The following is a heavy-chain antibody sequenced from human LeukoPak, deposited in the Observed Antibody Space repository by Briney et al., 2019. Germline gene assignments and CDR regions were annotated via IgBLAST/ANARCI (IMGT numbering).Heavy chain of an antibody. J-gene: IGHJ4*02. Sequence: GGSLRLSCAASGFTFSGYGMHWVHQAPGKGLEWVAVISHDGSNKYYADSVKGRFTISRDNSKNTLYLEINSLRSEDTAVYCCAKAGRDHVISAPTNWGQGTLVTVSS. CDR3: AKAGRDHVISAPTN. D-gene: IGHD2/OR15-2a*01. CDR2: ISHDGSNK. V-gene: IGHV3-30*18. CDR1: GFTFSGYG.